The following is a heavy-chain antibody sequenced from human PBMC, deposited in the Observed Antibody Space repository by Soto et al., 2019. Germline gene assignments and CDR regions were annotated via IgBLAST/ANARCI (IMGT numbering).Heavy chain of an antibody. CDR2: ISYDGSNK. CDR1: GFTFSSYG. D-gene: IGHD2-21*01. CDR3: AKESEHIVVEYYFDY. V-gene: IGHV3-30*18. Sequence: GGSLRLSCAASGFTFSSYGMHWVRQAPGKGLEWVAVISYDGSNKYYADSVKGRFTISRDNSKNTLYLQMNSLRAEDTAVYYCAKESEHIVVEYYFDYWGQGTLVTVSS. J-gene: IGHJ4*02.